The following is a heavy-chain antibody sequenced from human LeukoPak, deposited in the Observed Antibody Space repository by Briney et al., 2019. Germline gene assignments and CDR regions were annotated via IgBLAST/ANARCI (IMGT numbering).Heavy chain of an antibody. J-gene: IGHJ4*02. Sequence: GGSLRLSCVGSGFTFRSHAMSWVRQAPEKGLEFVSGIYENGGTTYYADSVKGRFSISRDNSKNTLYLQMHSLRAEDTAVYYCARESSGYYFDYWGQGTLVTVSS. D-gene: IGHD6-25*01. CDR2: IYENGGTT. CDR1: GFTFRSHA. V-gene: IGHV3-23*01. CDR3: ARESSGYYFDY.